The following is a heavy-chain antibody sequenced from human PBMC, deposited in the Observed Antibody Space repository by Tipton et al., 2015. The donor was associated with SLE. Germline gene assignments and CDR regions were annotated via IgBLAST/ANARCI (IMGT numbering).Heavy chain of an antibody. CDR2: INYSGST. CDR1: GGSINSGTYY. Sequence: TLSLTCTVSGGSINSGTYYWGWIRQPPGKGLEWIGSINYSGSTYYNPSLKSRVTISVDTSKNQFSLKLSSVTAADTAVYYCARDDDYGGNSGLDYWGQGTLVTVSS. J-gene: IGHJ4*02. CDR3: ARDDDYGGNSGLDY. V-gene: IGHV4-39*07. D-gene: IGHD4-23*01.